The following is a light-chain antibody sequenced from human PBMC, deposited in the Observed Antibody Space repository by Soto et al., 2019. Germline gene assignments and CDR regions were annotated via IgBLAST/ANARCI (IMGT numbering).Light chain of an antibody. CDR2: GAS. Sequence: DIQMTQSPSTLSASVGDRVTITCRASQSVSWWLAWYQQKPGKAPKLLIYGASSLESGVPSRFSGSGSGTEFTLSISDVQPDDFATYYCQQYNSYSTWTFGQGTKVDIK. CDR3: QQYNSYSTWT. CDR1: QSVSWW. V-gene: IGKV1-5*01. J-gene: IGKJ1*01.